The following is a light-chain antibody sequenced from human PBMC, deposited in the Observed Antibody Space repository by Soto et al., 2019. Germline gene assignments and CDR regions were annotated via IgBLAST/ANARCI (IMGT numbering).Light chain of an antibody. Sequence: EIVLTQSPGTLSLSPGERATLSCRASQSVSSSYLAWYQQKPGQAPRLLIYGASSRATGIPDRFSGSGSGTDFTLTISSLEPEDFAVYYCQQRSNWPLITFGQGTRLENK. CDR2: GAS. CDR3: QQRSNWPLIT. CDR1: QSVSSSY. J-gene: IGKJ5*01. V-gene: IGKV3D-20*02.